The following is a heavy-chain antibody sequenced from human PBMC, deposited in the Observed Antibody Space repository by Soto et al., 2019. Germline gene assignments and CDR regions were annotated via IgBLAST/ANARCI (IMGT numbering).Heavy chain of an antibody. CDR1: GFTFSSYG. D-gene: IGHD3-22*01. CDR3: AKGLHYFYYDSSGYYPGYGMDV. Sequence: GGSLRLSCAASGFTFSSYGMHWVRQAPGKGLEWVAVISYDGSNKYYADSVKGRFTISRDNSKNTLYLQMDSLRAEDTAVYYCAKGLHYFYYDSSGYYPGYGMDVWGQGTTVTVSS. V-gene: IGHV3-30*18. CDR2: ISYDGSNK. J-gene: IGHJ6*02.